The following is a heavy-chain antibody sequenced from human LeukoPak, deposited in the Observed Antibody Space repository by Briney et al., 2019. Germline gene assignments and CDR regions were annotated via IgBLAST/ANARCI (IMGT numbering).Heavy chain of an antibody. CDR2: IYTSGST. J-gene: IGHJ6*03. V-gene: IGHV4-4*09. D-gene: IGHD2-2*01. Sequence: SETLSLTCTVSGGSISSYYWSWIRQPPGKGLVWIGYIYTSGSTNYNPSLKSRVTISVDTSKNQFSLKLSSVTAADTAVYYCARIVVVPAASIGVYYYYYMDVWGKGTTVTVSS. CDR3: ARIVVVPAASIGVYYYYYMDV. CDR1: GGSISSYY.